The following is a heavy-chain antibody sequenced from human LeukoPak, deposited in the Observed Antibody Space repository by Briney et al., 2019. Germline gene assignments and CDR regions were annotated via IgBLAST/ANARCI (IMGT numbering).Heavy chain of an antibody. V-gene: IGHV3-30*18. CDR2: ISYDGTIR. D-gene: IGHD2-2*01. CDR1: GFTFSSYG. Sequence: GGSLRLSCAASGFTFSSYGMHWARQAPGKGLEWVAVISYDGTIRNYADSVKGRFTISRDNSKNTLYLQMNSLTAEDTALYYCAKGGCSSTTCYLANPWGQGTLVTVSS. CDR3: AKGGCSSTTCYLANP. J-gene: IGHJ5*02.